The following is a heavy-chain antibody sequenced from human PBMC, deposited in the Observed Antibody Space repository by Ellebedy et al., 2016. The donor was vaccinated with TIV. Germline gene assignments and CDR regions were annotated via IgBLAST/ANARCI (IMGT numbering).Heavy chain of an antibody. CDR3: ARVESSGWFDY. V-gene: IGHV3-53*01. CDR2: IYSGGST. Sequence: GESLKISXAASGFTVSSNYMSWVRQAPGKGLEWVSVIYSGGSTYYADSVKGRFTISRDNSKNTLYLQMNSLRAEDTAVYYCARVESSGWFDYWGQGTLVTVSS. D-gene: IGHD6-19*01. CDR1: GFTVSSNY. J-gene: IGHJ4*02.